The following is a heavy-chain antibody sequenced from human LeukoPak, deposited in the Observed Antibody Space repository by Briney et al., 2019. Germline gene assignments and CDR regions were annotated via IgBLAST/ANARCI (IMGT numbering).Heavy chain of an antibody. CDR3: AKARDSSGSFGFYY. V-gene: IGHV3-21*04. CDR1: GFTFSSYS. Sequence: GGSLRLSCAASGFTFSSYSMNWVRQAPGKGLEWVSSISSSSSYIYYADSVKGRFTISRDNAKNSLYLQMNSLRAEDTAIYSCAKARDSSGSFGFYYWGQGTLVTVSS. D-gene: IGHD6-19*01. J-gene: IGHJ4*02. CDR2: ISSSSSYI.